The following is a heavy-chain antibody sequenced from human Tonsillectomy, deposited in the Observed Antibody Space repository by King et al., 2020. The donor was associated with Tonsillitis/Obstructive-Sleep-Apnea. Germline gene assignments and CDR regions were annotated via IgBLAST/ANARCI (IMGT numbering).Heavy chain of an antibody. V-gene: IGHV4-34*01. D-gene: IGHD6-13*01. CDR1: GGSFSGYY. CDR2: INHSGST. Sequence: QVQLQQWGAGLLKPSETLSLTCAVYGGSFSGYYWSWIRQPPGKGLEWIGEINHSGSTNYNPSLKSRVTISVDTSKNQFSLKVSSVTAADTALYYCAGGFAGIAAPDYYYYMDVCGNGTTVTVSS. CDR3: AGGFAGIAAPDYYYYMDV. J-gene: IGHJ6*03.